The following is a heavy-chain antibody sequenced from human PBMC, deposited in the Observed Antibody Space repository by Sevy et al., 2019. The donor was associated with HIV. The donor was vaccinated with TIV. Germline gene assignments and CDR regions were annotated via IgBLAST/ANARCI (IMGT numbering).Heavy chain of an antibody. J-gene: IGHJ4*02. CDR1: GFTFSNFG. Sequence: GGSLRLSCAASGFTFSNFGMSWVRQAPGKGLDWVTFISYDGTDNYYADSVKGRFTISRDNSKNTLDLQMNSLRPEDTAIYYCARDGVSSGWYRGYYFDNWGQGTLVTVSS. CDR3: ARDGVSSGWYRGYYFDN. V-gene: IGHV3-30*04. D-gene: IGHD6-19*01. CDR2: ISYDGTDN.